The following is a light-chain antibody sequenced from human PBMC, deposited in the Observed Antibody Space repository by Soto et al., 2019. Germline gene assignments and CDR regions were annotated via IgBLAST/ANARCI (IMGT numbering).Light chain of an antibody. J-gene: IGKJ1*01. CDR2: DAS. V-gene: IGKV3-11*01. CDR3: HQYGSSPWT. CDR1: QSVSSY. Sequence: EIVLTQSPATLSLSPGERATLSCRASQSVSSYLAWYQQKPGQAPRLLIYDASNRATGIPARFSGSGSGTDFTLTISSLEPEDFAVYYCHQYGSSPWTFGQGTKVDNK.